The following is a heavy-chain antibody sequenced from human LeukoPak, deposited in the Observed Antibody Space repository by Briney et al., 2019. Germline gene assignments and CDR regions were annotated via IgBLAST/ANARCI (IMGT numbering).Heavy chain of an antibody. CDR3: VRGLDSSSYVDS. D-gene: IGHD6-13*01. CDR1: GGSISSNVYY. V-gene: IGHV4-30-4*01. CDR2: IYYTGST. J-gene: IGHJ4*02. Sequence: SETLSLTCTVSGGSISSNVYYWSWIRQPPGKGLEWIGYIYYTGSTYYNPSLKSRLIMSVDTSKNQFSLKLSIVTAADTALYYYVRGLDSSSYVDSWGQGTLVTVSS.